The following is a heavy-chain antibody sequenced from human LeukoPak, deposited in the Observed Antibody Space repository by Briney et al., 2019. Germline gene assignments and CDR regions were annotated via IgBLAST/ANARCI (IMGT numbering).Heavy chain of an antibody. CDR1: GYTFTGYC. J-gene: IGHJ4*02. CDR2: INPNSGGT. V-gene: IGHV1-2*02. Sequence: GASVKVSCKASGYTFTGYCMHWVRQAPGQGLEWMGWINPNSGGTNYAQKFQGRVTMTRDTSISTAYMELSRLRSDDTAVYYCARDATRSGDYYDSSGYYSDYWGQGTLVTVSS. D-gene: IGHD3-22*01. CDR3: ARDATRSGDYYDSSGYYSDY.